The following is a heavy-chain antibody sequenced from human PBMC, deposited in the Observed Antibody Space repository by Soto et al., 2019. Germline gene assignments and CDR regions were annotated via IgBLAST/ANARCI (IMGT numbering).Heavy chain of an antibody. CDR3: AHRAILCSGGSCYSHPFDY. CDR1: GFSLNTTGVG. J-gene: IGHJ4*02. D-gene: IGHD2-15*01. V-gene: IGHV2-5*02. Sequence: QITLKESGPTQVKPTQTLTLTCTFSGFSLNTTGVGVGWIRQPPGKALEWLAIIYWDDGQRYSPSLRSRLTITKDTSKNQVVLALTNVDPVDTATYYCAHRAILCSGGSCYSHPFDYWGQGTLVTVSS. CDR2: IYWDDGQ.